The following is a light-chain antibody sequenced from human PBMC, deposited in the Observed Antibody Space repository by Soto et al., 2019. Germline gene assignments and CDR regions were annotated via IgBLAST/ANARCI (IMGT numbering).Light chain of an antibody. J-gene: IGLJ2*01. CDR1: SSNIGAGYD. CDR2: GNS. V-gene: IGLV1-40*01. CDR3: QSYDSSLGGDVV. Sequence: QSVLTQPPSVSGAPGQRVTISCTGSSSNIGAGYDVHWYQQLPGTAPKLLIYGNSNRPSGVPDRFSGSKSGTSASLAITGLQAEDEAGYCCQSYDSSLGGDVVFGGGTKLTVL.